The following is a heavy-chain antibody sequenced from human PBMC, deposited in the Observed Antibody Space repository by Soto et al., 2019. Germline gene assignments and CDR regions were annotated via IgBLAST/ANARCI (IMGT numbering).Heavy chain of an antibody. Sequence: SETLSLTCTVSGGSISSYYWSWIRQPPGKGLEWIGYIYYSGSTNYNPSLKSRVTISVDTSKNQFSLKLSSVTAADTAVYYCARAGGDYYDSSGRLDYWGQGTLVTASS. D-gene: IGHD3-22*01. CDR1: GGSISSYY. J-gene: IGHJ4*02. CDR3: ARAGGDYYDSSGRLDY. CDR2: IYYSGST. V-gene: IGHV4-59*01.